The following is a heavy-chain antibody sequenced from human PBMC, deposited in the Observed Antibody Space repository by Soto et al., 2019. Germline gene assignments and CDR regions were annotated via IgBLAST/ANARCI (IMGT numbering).Heavy chain of an antibody. Sequence: GGSLRLSCAASGFTFSNYAVTWVRQAPGKGLEWVSTISGSGGSTYYADSVKGRFTISRDNSKNTLYLQMNSLKTEDTAVYYCTTVHRYYYDSSGYYYVHTRSQDDAFDIWGQGTMVTVSS. J-gene: IGHJ3*02. V-gene: IGHV3-23*01. CDR1: GFTFSNYA. D-gene: IGHD3-22*01. CDR3: TTVHRYYYDSSGYYYVHTRSQDDAFDI. CDR2: ISGSGGST.